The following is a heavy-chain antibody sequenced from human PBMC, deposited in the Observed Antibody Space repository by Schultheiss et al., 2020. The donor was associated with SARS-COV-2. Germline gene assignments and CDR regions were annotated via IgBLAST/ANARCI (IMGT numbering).Heavy chain of an antibody. CDR1: GGSISSYY. J-gene: IGHJ4*02. Sequence: SETLSLTCTVSGGSISSYYWSWIRQPPGKGLEWIGYIYYSGSTYYNPSLKSRVTISVDTSKNQFSLKLSSVTAADTAVYYCARAGTYDSSGFPELFDYWGQGTLVTVSS. D-gene: IGHD3-22*01. CDR2: IYYSGST. CDR3: ARAGTYDSSGFPELFDY. V-gene: IGHV4-59*01.